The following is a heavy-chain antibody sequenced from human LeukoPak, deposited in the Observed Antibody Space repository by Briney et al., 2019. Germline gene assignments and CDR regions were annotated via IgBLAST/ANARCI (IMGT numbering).Heavy chain of an antibody. D-gene: IGHD6-13*01. V-gene: IGHV3-21*01. CDR1: GFTFSSYS. CDR3: ARGPSSSWYRGYYFDY. CDR2: ISSSSSYI. J-gene: IGHJ4*02. Sequence: GGSLRLSCAASGFTFSSYSMNWVRQAPGKGLEWVSSISSSSSYIYYADSVKGRFTISRDDAKNSLYLQMNSLRAEDTAVYYCARGPSSSWYRGYYFDYWGQGTLVTVSS.